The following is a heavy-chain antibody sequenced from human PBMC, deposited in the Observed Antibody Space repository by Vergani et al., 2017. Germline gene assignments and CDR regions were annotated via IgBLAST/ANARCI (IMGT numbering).Heavy chain of an antibody. Sequence: QVQLVESGGGLVKPGGSLRLSCAASGFTFSDYYMSWIRQAPGKGLEWVAVIWYDGSNKYYADSVKGRFTISRDNSKNTLYLQMNSLRAEDTAVYYCARALYSSSQFDYWGQGTLVTVSS. J-gene: IGHJ4*02. V-gene: IGHV3-33*08. CDR3: ARALYSSSQFDY. CDR1: GFTFSDYY. CDR2: IWYDGSNK. D-gene: IGHD6-13*01.